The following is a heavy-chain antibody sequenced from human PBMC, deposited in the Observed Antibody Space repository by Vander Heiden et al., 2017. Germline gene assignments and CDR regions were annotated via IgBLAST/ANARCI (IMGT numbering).Heavy chain of an antibody. V-gene: IGHV4-59*01. J-gene: IGHJ4*02. CDR1: GGSISNYY. Sequence: QVQLQESGPGLVKPSETLSLICSVSGGSISNYYWSWIRQPPGKGLEWIGNLYYSGSVNYNPSLESRVTMAVDTSKNQFTLKLRSVTAAETAVYYCARGHYCTSSICSPGSFDYWGQGTLVTVSS. CDR3: ARGHYCTSSICSPGSFDY. CDR2: LYYSGSV. D-gene: IGHD2-8*02.